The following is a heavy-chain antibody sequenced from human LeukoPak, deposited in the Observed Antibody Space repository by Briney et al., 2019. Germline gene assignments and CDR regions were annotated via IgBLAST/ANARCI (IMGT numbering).Heavy chain of an antibody. CDR2: IYPGDSDT. Sequence: GESLKISCKGSGYSFTSSWIGWVRQMPGKGLEWMGIIYPGDSDTRYSPSFQGQVTISADKSISTAYLQWSSLKASDTARYFCARHLGIVGATRDAFDIWGQGTMVTVSS. CDR1: GYSFTSSW. D-gene: IGHD1-26*01. J-gene: IGHJ3*02. CDR3: ARHLGIVGATRDAFDI. V-gene: IGHV5-51*01.